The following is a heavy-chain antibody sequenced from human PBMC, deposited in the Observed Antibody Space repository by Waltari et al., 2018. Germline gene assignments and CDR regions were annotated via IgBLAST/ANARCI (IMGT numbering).Heavy chain of an antibody. CDR3: ARADGVPAARY. J-gene: IGHJ4*02. CDR2: MNPNSGNT. D-gene: IGHD2-2*01. V-gene: IGHV1-8*03. CDR1: GYTLTELS. Sequence: QVQLVQSGAEVKKPGASVKVSCKVSGYTLTELSMHWVRQAPGKGLEWMGWMNPNSGNTGYAQKFQGRVTITRNTSISTAYMELSSLRSEDTAVYYCARADGVPAARYWGQGTLVTVSS.